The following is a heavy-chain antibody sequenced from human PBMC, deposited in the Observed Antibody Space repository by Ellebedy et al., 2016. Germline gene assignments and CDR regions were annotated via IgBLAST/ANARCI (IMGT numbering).Heavy chain of an antibody. J-gene: IGHJ4*02. CDR2: VSGSGDTI. CDR1: GFTFSNYA. Sequence: GGSLRLSCAASGFTFSNYAMTWVRQAPGKGLEWLSTVSGSGDTIDYADSVRGRFTISRDNSKNTLYLQMNSLRVEDTALYYCVKGASSGSWVTMEYWGQGALVTVSS. D-gene: IGHD6-13*01. V-gene: IGHV3-23*01. CDR3: VKGASSGSWVTMEY.